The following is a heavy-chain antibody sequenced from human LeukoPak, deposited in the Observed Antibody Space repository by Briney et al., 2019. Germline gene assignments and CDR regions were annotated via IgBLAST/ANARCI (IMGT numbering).Heavy chain of an antibody. CDR1: GYTFTSYG. V-gene: IGHV1-18*01. CDR3: ARDKGIAVAGTGIDY. J-gene: IGHJ4*02. D-gene: IGHD6-19*01. CDR2: ISAYNGNT. Sequence: GATVKVSCKASGYTFTSYGISWVRQAPGQGLEWMGWISAYNGNTNYAQKLQGRVTMTTDTSTSTAYMELRSLRSDDTAVYYCARDKGIAVAGTGIDYWGQGTLVTVSS.